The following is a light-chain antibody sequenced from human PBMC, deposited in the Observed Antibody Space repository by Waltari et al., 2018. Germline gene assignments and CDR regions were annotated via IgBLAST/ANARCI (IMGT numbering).Light chain of an antibody. V-gene: IGKV1-39*01. CDR1: PSISTY. Sequence: DIQMTQYPSSLSASVGDRVTITCRASPSISTYLNWYQQKPGKAPNLLIHAASTLQSGVPSRFSGSGSGTGFTLTISSLQPEDCATYYCQQTYSVPYTFGQGTRLEIK. J-gene: IGKJ2*01. CDR2: AAS. CDR3: QQTYSVPYT.